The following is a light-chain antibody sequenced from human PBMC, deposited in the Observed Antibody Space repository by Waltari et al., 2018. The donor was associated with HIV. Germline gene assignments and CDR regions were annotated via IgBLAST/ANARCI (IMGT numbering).Light chain of an antibody. CDR3: ATWDNSLRAM. CDR1: NSNIGTNF. CDR2: ENN. J-gene: IGLJ3*02. Sequence: QSVLTQLPSVSAAPGQKVTISCSGRNSNIGTNFVSWYQHLPGTAPKLLIYENNRRPSRIPDRFSASKTGTSATLGITGLQTGDEAIYYCATWDNSLRAMFGGGTKLTVL. V-gene: IGLV1-51*01.